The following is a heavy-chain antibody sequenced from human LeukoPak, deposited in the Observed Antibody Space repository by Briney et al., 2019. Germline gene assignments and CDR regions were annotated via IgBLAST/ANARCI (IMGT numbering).Heavy chain of an antibody. Sequence: GGSLRLSCAASGFSFSNFAIHWVRQAPGKGLEWVADISYDGSNKYYADSVKGRFTISRDNSKNTLYLQMNSLRAEDTAVYYCAKLDIVVVVAATHDYWGQGTLVTVSS. D-gene: IGHD2-15*01. J-gene: IGHJ4*02. CDR2: ISYDGSNK. CDR3: AKLDIVVVVAATHDY. CDR1: GFSFSNFA. V-gene: IGHV3-30-3*02.